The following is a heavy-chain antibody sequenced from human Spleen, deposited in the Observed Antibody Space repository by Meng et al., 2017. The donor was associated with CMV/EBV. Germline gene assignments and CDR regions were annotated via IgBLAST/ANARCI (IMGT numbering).Heavy chain of an antibody. Sequence: GESLKISCAASGFTFSDARMNWVRQAPGKGLEWVSGISWQSTGIAYADSVKGRFTISRDNANDSLFLQMNSLRGEDTAVYYCARNYVGHFDEWGQGTLVTVSS. D-gene: IGHD3-16*01. CDR1: GFTFSDAR. CDR3: ARNYVGHFDE. V-gene: IGHV3-69-1*01. CDR2: ISWQSTGI. J-gene: IGHJ4*02.